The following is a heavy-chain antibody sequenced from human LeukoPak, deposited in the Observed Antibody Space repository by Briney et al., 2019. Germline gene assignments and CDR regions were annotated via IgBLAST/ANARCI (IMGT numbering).Heavy chain of an antibody. CDR2: IIPIFGTA. J-gene: IGHJ6*02. V-gene: IGHV1-69*13. CDR1: GGTFSSYA. D-gene: IGHD4-11*01. Sequence: GASVKVSCKASGGTFSSYAISWVRQAPGQGLEWMGGIIPIFGTANYAQKFQGRVTITADESTSTAYMELSSLRSEDTAVYYCARAWAYYDYSNYVNYYYGMDVWGQGTTVTVSS. CDR3: ARAWAYYDYSNYVNYYYGMDV.